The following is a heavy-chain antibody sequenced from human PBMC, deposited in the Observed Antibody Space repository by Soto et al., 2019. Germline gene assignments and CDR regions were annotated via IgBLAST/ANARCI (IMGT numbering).Heavy chain of an antibody. CDR3: ATTMGLSGWYLDY. V-gene: IGHV3-23*01. J-gene: IGHJ4*02. Sequence: GGSLRLSCAASGFTFSSYAMSWVRQAPGKGLEWVSAISGSGGSTYYADSVKGRFTISRDNSKNTLYLQMNSLRAEDTAVYYCATTMGLSGWYLDYWGQGTLVTVSS. CDR2: ISGSGGST. CDR1: GFTFSSYA. D-gene: IGHD6-19*01.